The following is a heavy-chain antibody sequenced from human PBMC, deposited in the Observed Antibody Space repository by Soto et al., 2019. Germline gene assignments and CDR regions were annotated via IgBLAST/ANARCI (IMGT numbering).Heavy chain of an antibody. CDR1: GFTFSSYG. D-gene: IGHD5-12*01. J-gene: IGHJ6*02. CDR2: IGYDGSNK. Sequence: QVQLVESGGGVVQPGRSLRLSCAASGFTFSSYGMHWVRQAPGKGLEWVAVIGYDGSNKYYADSVKGRFTISRDNSKNTLYLQMNSLRAEDTAVYYCARDLGYSGYYVPSYYYYGMDVWGQGTTVTVSS. CDR3: ARDLGYSGYYVPSYYYYGMDV. V-gene: IGHV3-33*01.